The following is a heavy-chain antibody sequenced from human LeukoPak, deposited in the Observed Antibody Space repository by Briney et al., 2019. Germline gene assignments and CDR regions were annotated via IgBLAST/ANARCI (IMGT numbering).Heavy chain of an antibody. CDR1: GYTFTGYY. CDR2: INPNSGGT. Sequence: ASVKVSCKASGYTFTGYYMHWVRQAPGQGLEWMGWINPNSGGTNYAQKFQGGVTMTRDTSISTAYMELSRLRSDDTAVYYCARDLAGSGSDDAFDIWGQGTMVTVSS. V-gene: IGHV1-2*02. D-gene: IGHD3-10*01. J-gene: IGHJ3*02. CDR3: ARDLAGSGSDDAFDI.